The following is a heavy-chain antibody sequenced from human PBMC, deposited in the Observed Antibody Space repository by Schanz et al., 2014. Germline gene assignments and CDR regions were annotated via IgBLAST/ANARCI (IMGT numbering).Heavy chain of an antibody. V-gene: IGHV1-8*01. CDR1: GYTFTSYG. J-gene: IGHJ6*03. D-gene: IGHD1-1*01. CDR3: ARDHVATTDYDYFFYYLDV. CDR2: MNPDSGNT. Sequence: QVQLVQSGAEVKKPGASVKVSCKASGYTFTSYGINWVRQAPGQGLEWMGWMNPDSGNTGYAQKFQGRVTITRDTLASTAYMEVSSLRSEDTAVYYCARDHVATTDYDYFFYYLDVWATGITVIVSS.